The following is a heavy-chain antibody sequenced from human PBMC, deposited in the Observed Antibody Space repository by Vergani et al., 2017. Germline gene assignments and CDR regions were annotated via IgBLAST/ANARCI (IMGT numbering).Heavy chain of an antibody. CDR3: ARTESFILRYFHWAL. J-gene: IGHJ4*02. Sequence: QLHLQESGPGLVKPSETLSLTCTVSGGSITSSSYYWGWIRQPPGKGLEWIGNIYHSGGAYYNPSLKGRVTISVDTSKNQFSLEVTSVTAADTAIYFCARTESFILRYFHWALWGQGTVVTVSS. CDR2: IYHSGGA. V-gene: IGHV4-39*01. CDR1: GGSITSSSYY. D-gene: IGHD3-9*01.